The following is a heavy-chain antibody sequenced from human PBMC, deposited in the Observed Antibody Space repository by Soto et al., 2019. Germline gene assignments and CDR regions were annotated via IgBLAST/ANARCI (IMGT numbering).Heavy chain of an antibody. CDR3: ARDLGGLVVPAAIPSEAYYYYMDV. D-gene: IGHD2-2*02. CDR2: IIPILGIA. V-gene: IGHV1-69*08. CDR1: GGTFSSYT. Sequence: QVQLVQSGAEVKKPGSSVKVSCKASGGTFSSYTISWVRQAPGQGLEWMGRIIPILGIANYAQQFQGRVTITADKSTSTAYMELSRLRSEVTGVYYCARDLGGLVVPAAIPSEAYYYYMDVWGKGTTVTVSS. J-gene: IGHJ6*03.